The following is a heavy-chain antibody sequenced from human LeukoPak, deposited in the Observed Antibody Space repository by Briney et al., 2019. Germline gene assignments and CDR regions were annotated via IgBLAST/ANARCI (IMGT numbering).Heavy chain of an antibody. CDR3: ARDPLGVLSYFDY. CDR1: GFIFSYYG. D-gene: IGHD3-16*01. V-gene: IGHV3-33*01. J-gene: IGHJ4*02. CDR2: IWCDGSNR. Sequence: GGSLRLSCAATGFIFSYYGMHWVRQAPGKGLEWVAVIWCDGSNRYYADSLKGRFTISRDNSKNTLYLQMNSLTADDTAVYYCARDPLGVLSYFDYWGQGTLVTVSS.